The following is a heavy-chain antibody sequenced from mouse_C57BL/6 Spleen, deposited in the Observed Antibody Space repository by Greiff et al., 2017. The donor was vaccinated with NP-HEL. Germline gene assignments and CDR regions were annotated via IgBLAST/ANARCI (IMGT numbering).Heavy chain of an antibody. CDR3: AREDYDYDVWFAY. CDR2: IHPNSGST. Sequence: QVQLKQPGAELVKPGASVKLSCKASGYTFTSYWMHWVKQRPGQGLEWIGMIHPNSGSTNYNEKFKSKATLTVDKSSSTAYMQLSSLTSEDSAVYYCAREDYDYDVWFAYWGQGTLVTVSA. V-gene: IGHV1-64*01. J-gene: IGHJ3*01. D-gene: IGHD2-4*01. CDR1: GYTFTSYW.